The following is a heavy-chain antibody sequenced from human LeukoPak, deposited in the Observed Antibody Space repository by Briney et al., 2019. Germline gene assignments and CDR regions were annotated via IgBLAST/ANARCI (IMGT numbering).Heavy chain of an antibody. D-gene: IGHD3-3*01. CDR3: ARLSSYYDFWSGYPYNAFDP. V-gene: IGHV1-8*01. J-gene: IGHJ5*02. CDR1: GYTFTSYD. CDR2: MNPNSGNT. Sequence: ASVKVSCKASGYTFTSYDINWVRQATGQGLEWMGWMNPNSGNTGYAQKFQGRVTMTRNTSISTAYMELSSLRSDDTAVYYCARLSSYYDFWSGYPYNAFDPWGQGTLVTVSS.